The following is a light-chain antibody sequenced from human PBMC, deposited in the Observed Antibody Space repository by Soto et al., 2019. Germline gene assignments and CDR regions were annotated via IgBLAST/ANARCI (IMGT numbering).Light chain of an antibody. CDR2: EVN. V-gene: IGLV2-8*01. J-gene: IGLJ1*01. CDR1: SSDVGVYNY. Sequence: QSALTQPPSASGSPGQSVTISCTGTSSDVGVYNYVSWYQQHPGKAPKLMIYEVNKRPSGVPDRFSGSKSGNTASLTVSGLQAEDEADYYCSSYAGSNNPYVFGTGTKLTVL. CDR3: SSYAGSNNPYV.